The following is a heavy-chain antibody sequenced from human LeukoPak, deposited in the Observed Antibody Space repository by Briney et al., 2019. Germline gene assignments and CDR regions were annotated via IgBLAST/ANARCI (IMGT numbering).Heavy chain of an antibody. CDR2: IKQDGSEK. J-gene: IGHJ4*02. CDR3: ARVGYYDSSGYYYVPYYFDY. Sequence: TGGSLRLSCAASGFTFSSYWMSWVRQAPGKGVEWVANIKQDGSEKYYVDSVKGRFTISRDNAKNSLYLQMNSLRAEDTAVYYCARVGYYDSSGYYYVPYYFDYWGQGTLVTVSS. V-gene: IGHV3-7*01. CDR1: GFTFSSYW. D-gene: IGHD3-22*01.